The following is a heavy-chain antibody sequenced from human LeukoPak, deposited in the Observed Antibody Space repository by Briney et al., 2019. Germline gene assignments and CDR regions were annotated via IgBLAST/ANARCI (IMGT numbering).Heavy chain of an antibody. D-gene: IGHD3-9*01. CDR2: IYYSGST. J-gene: IGHJ4*02. CDR1: GGSISSSSYY. V-gene: IGHV4-39*01. CDR3: ARHTRADILTGYLDY. Sequence: SETLSLTCTVSGGSISSSSYYWGWIRQPPGKGLEWIGSIYYSGSTYYNPSLKSRVIISVDTSKNQFSLKLSSVTAADTAVYYCARHTRADILTGYLDYWGQGTLVTVSS.